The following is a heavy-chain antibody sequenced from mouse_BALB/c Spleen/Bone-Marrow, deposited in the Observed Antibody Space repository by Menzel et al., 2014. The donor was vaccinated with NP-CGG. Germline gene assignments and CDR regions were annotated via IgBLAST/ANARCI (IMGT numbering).Heavy chain of an antibody. CDR2: ISIGGTYT. J-gene: IGHJ2*01. CDR3: SRGYGNCFDY. CDR1: GFTFSSSI. V-gene: IGHV5-6-4*01. D-gene: IGHD2-10*02. Sequence: EVMLVESGGGLVKPGGSLKLSCSASGFTFSSSIMSWVRQTPEKRLEWVATISIGGTYTYYPDSVKGRFTISRDNAKNTLYLQMSSLKSEDTAMYYCSRGYGNCFDYWGQGTTLTVSS.